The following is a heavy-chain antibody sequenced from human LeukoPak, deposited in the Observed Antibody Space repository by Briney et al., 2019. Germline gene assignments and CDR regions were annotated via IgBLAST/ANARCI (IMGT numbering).Heavy chain of an antibody. V-gene: IGHV3-74*01. CDR3: ARPHVGTVSNWFDV. Sequence: PGGPLRLSCVASGFSLSGYWMHWLRQVPGKGVVWVSRINRDCSSTSYAVSVKGRFTISRDNAKNTLYLQMNSLRAEDTALYYCARPHVGTVSNWFDVWGQGTLVTVSS. J-gene: IGHJ5*02. CDR2: INRDCSST. D-gene: IGHD4-11*01. CDR1: GFSLSGYW.